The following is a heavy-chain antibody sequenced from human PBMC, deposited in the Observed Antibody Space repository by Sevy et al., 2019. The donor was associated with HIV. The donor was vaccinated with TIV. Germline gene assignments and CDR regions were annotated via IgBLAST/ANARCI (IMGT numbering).Heavy chain of an antibody. V-gene: IGHV4-30-2*01. J-gene: IGHJ4*02. CDR3: ARALYVFWSGYYQPTFDY. CDR1: GGSISSGGYS. Sequence: SETLSLTCAVSGGSISSGGYSWSWIRQPPGKGLEWIGYIYHSGSTYYNPSLKSRVTISVDRSKNQFSLKLSSVTAADTAVYYCARALYVFWSGYYQPTFDYWGQGTLVTVSS. D-gene: IGHD3-3*01. CDR2: IYHSGST.